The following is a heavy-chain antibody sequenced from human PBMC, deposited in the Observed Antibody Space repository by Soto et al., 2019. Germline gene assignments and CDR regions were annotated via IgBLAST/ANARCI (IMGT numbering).Heavy chain of an antibody. CDR1: GFTFRSYS. V-gene: IGHV3-48*02. Sequence: GSLRLSCAASGFTFRSYSMNWVRQAPGKGLEWVSYISISSRTIYYADSVKGRFTISRDDAKNSLYLQMNSLRDEDTSVYYCARDNGIAGSFDPWGQGTLVTVSS. CDR3: ARDNGIAGSFDP. D-gene: IGHD6-13*01. CDR2: ISISSRTI. J-gene: IGHJ5*02.